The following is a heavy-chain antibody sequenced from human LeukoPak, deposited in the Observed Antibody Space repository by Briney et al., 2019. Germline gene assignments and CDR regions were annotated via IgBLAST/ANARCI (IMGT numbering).Heavy chain of an antibody. CDR3: AKGSSGWTYYFDY. CDR2: IRYDGSNK. Sequence: GGSLRLSCAASGFSFSSYGMHWVRQAPGKGLEWVAFIRYDGSNKYYADSVKGRFTISRDNSKNTLYLQMNTLRSEDTAVYYCAKGSSGWTYYFDYWGQGTLVTVSS. J-gene: IGHJ4*02. CDR1: GFSFSSYG. V-gene: IGHV3-30*02. D-gene: IGHD6-19*01.